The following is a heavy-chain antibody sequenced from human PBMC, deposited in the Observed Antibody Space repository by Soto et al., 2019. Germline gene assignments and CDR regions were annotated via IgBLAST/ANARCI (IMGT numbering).Heavy chain of an antibody. CDR2: ISGSGGST. CDR1: GFTFNSYA. V-gene: IGHV3-23*01. D-gene: IGHD6-13*01. Sequence: GGSLRLSCAASGFTFNSYAMSWVRQAPGKGLEWVSAISGSGGSTYYADSVKGRFTISRDNSKNTLYLQMNSLRAEDTAVYYCAILYSSSWYTLYWYFDLWGRGTLVTVSS. CDR3: AILYSSSWYTLYWYFDL. J-gene: IGHJ2*01.